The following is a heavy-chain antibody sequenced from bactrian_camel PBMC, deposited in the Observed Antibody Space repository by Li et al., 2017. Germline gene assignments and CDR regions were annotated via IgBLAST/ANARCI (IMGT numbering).Heavy chain of an antibody. D-gene: IGHD1*01. Sequence: VQLVESGGGLVQPGGSLRLSCAVSGFPFRRATISWIRQRPGKELEWVSTIRGNTDTTRYADSVEGRFTTFRDETKDTLCLQLNDLRIEDTAMYYCTTNIVVMTPRGQGTQVTVS. J-gene: IGHJ4*01. V-gene: IGHV3S42*01. CDR2: IRGNTDTT. CDR3: TTNIVVMTP. CDR1: GFPFRRAT.